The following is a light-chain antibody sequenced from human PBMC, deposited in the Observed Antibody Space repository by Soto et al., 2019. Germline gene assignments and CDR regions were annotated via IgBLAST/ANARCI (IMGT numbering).Light chain of an antibody. CDR3: SSYTTSSTRV. J-gene: IGLJ7*01. Sequence: QSALTQPASVSGSPGQSITISCTGTSSDFGSDKYVSWYQQHPGKAPKLMISEVTNRPSGVSNRFSGSKSGNTASLTISGLQAEDEADYYCSSYTTSSTRVFGGGTQLTVL. CDR1: SSDFGSDKY. CDR2: EVT. V-gene: IGLV2-14*01.